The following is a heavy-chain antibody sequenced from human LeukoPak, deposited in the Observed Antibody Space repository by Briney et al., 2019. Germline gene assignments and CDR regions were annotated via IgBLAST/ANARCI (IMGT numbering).Heavy chain of an antibody. V-gene: IGHV1-8*01. J-gene: IGHJ6*02. D-gene: IGHD6-19*01. Sequence: ASVKVSCKASGYTFTSYDINWVRQATGQGLEWMGWMNPNSGNTGYAQKFQGRVTMTRNTSISTAYMELSSLRSEDTAVYYCARGGSGWARSSYYYYGMDVWGQGTTVTVSS. CDR2: MNPNSGNT. CDR1: GYTFTSYD. CDR3: ARGGSGWARSSYYYYGMDV.